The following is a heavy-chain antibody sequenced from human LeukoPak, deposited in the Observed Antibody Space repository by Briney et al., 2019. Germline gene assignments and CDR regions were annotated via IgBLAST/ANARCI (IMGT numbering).Heavy chain of an antibody. V-gene: IGHV3-23*01. Sequence: PGGSLRLSCAACGFNFSGYVMTWVRQAPAKGVEGVSAISGSGGRTHYADSVKGRFTISRDNSKNTLYLQMNSLRAEDTATYYCAKVSRGEPNDYWGQGTLVTVSS. CDR2: ISGSGGRT. J-gene: IGHJ4*02. CDR1: GFNFSGYV. CDR3: AKVSRGEPNDY. D-gene: IGHD4-17*01.